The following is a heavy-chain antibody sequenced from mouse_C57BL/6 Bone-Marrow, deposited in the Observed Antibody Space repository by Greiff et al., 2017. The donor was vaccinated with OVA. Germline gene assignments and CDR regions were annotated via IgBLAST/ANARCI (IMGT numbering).Heavy chain of an antibody. CDR2: IYPSDSAT. CDR1: GYTFTSYW. CDR3: ARNTLSGYYAMDD. D-gene: IGHD3-1*01. Sequence: QVQLQQPGAELVRPGSSVQLSCKASGYTFTSYWMDWVKQRPGQGLEWIGNIYPSDSATHYNQKFKDKATLTVDKSSSTAYMQLSSLTSEDSAVYYCARNTLSGYYAMDDWGQGTSVTVSS. V-gene: IGHV1-61*01. J-gene: IGHJ4*01.